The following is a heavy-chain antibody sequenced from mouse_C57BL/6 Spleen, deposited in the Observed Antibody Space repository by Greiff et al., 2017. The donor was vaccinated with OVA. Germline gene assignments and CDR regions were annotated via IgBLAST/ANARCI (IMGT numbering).Heavy chain of an antibody. CDR3: AREDWDGGDY. J-gene: IGHJ2*01. CDR2: IHPNSGST. CDR1: GYTFTSYW. V-gene: IGHV1-64*01. Sequence: VQLQQPGAELVKPGASVKLSCKASGYTFTSYWMHWVKQRPGQGLEWIGMIHPNSGSTNYNEKCKSKATLTVDKSSSTAYMQLSSLTSEDSAVYYCAREDWDGGDYWGQGTTLTVSS. D-gene: IGHD4-1*01.